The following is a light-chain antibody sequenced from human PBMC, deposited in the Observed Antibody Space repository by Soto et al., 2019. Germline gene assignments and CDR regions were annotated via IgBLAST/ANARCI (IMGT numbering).Light chain of an antibody. Sequence: DIQMTQSPSAMSASVGDRVTITCRASQDINNYLVWFQQKPGTVPKRLIYAASSLQSGVPSRFSGSRSGTEFTLTIISLQPEDFATYYCLQHNSYPLTFGGGTKVEIK. CDR1: QDINNY. V-gene: IGKV1-17*03. J-gene: IGKJ4*01. CDR2: AAS. CDR3: LQHNSYPLT.